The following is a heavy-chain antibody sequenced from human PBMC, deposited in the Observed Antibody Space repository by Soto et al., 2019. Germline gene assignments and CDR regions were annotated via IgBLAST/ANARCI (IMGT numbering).Heavy chain of an antibody. Sequence: PGGPLRLSCAASGFTFSTYAMSWVRQAPGKGLEWVSAISTSVGSTYYTDSVKGRFTISRDNSKNTLYLQMNSLRAEDTAVYYCAKGGQSYDYWGQGTLVTVS. D-gene: IGHD3-10*01. CDR1: GFTFSTYA. V-gene: IGHV3-23*01. J-gene: IGHJ4*02. CDR2: ISTSVGST. CDR3: AKGGQSYDY.